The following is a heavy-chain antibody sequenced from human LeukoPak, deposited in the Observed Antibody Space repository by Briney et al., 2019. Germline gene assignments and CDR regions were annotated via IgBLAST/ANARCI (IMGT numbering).Heavy chain of an antibody. J-gene: IGHJ6*02. Sequence: GASVKVSCKASGYTFTSYYMHWVRQAPGQGLEWMGIINPSGGSTSYAQKFQGRVTMTRDTSTSTVYMELSSLRSEDTAVYYCARDRAMISTSCYCGMDVWGQGTTVTVSS. CDR1: GYTFTSYY. V-gene: IGHV1-46*01. CDR2: INPSGGST. D-gene: IGHD2-2*01. CDR3: ARDRAMISTSCYCGMDV.